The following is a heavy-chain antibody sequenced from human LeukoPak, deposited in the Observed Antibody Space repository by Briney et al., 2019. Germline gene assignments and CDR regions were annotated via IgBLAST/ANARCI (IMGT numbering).Heavy chain of an antibody. J-gene: IGHJ4*02. CDR1: GVSVTSNY. D-gene: IGHD1-1*01. CDR3: ARTTTFAPHFDY. Sequence: GWALRLSGAAAGVSVTSNYMSWVRQASGEGLGWVSVIYSGGTTYYADSVKGRFTISRDNSKNTLYLQMNSLRAEDTAVYYCARTTTFAPHFDYWGQGTLVTVSS. V-gene: IGHV3-66*01. CDR2: IYSGGTT.